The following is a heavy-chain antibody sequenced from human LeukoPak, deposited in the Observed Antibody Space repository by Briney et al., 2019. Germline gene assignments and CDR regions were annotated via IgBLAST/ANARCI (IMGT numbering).Heavy chain of an antibody. CDR1: GGSISSYY. CDR2: ILYSGST. D-gene: IGHD3-10*01. Sequence: SETLSLTCTVSGGSISSYYWSWIRQPPGKGLDWIGCILYSGSTNYNPSLKNRVTISLDTSKSQFSLILSSVTAADTAVYYCARASYSGSYSSQWYFDLWGRGTLVTVSS. V-gene: IGHV4-59*01. CDR3: ARASYSGSYSSQWYFDL. J-gene: IGHJ2*01.